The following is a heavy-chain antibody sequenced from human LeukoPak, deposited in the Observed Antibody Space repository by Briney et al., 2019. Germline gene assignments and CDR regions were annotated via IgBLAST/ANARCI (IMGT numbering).Heavy chain of an antibody. CDR3: AKDAYGDYGAGVWFDP. J-gene: IGHJ5*02. V-gene: IGHV3-23*01. D-gene: IGHD4-17*01. CDR1: GFTFSSYA. Sequence: GGSLRLSCAASGFTFSSYAMGWVRQAPGKGLEWVSAISGSGGSTYYADSVKGRFTISRDNSKNTLYLQMNSLRAEDTAVYYCAKDAYGDYGAGVWFDPWGQGTLVTVSS. CDR2: ISGSGGST.